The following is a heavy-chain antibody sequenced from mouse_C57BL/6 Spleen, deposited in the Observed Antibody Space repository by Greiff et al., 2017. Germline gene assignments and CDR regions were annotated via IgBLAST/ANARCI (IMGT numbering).Heavy chain of an antibody. Sequence: QVHVKQSGTELVKPGASVKLSCKASGYTFTSYWMHWVKQRPGQGLEWIGNINPSNGGTNYNEKFKSKATLTADKSSSTAYMQLSSLTSEDSAVYYCARAGLGYYFDYWGQGTTLTVSS. J-gene: IGHJ2*01. CDR1: GYTFTSYW. V-gene: IGHV1-53*01. D-gene: IGHD4-1*01. CDR3: ARAGLGYYFDY. CDR2: INPSNGGT.